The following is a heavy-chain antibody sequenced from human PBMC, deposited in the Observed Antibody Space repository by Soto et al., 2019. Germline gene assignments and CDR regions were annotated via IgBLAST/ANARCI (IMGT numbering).Heavy chain of an antibody. J-gene: IGHJ1*01. Sequence: QLQLQESGPGLVKPSETLSLTCSVSGGSITIDNYYWGWIRQPPGKALEWIATIYYTGTTYYSPPLKTRATSSMDTSKNQFSLRLTSVSAWDQDVYYCARIFGSFGDDFEDWGQGVLVTVSS. CDR3: ARIFGSFGDDFED. D-gene: IGHD2-15*01. CDR2: IYYTGTT. CDR1: GGSITIDNYY. V-gene: IGHV4-39*01.